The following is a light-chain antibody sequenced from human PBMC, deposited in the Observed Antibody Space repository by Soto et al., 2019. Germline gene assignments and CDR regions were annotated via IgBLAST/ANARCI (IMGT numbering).Light chain of an antibody. V-gene: IGKV1-5*01. CDR2: DVS. CDR3: QQEKRYPWT. Sequence: DIQMTQSHSTLSASVGDRVTITCRASPSISRWLAWYQQKPGKAPKVLIYDVSSLESGVPSRFSGSGSGTECTLTISSLQPDDFATYYCQQEKRYPWTCGQGTKVEIK. CDR1: PSISRW. J-gene: IGKJ1*01.